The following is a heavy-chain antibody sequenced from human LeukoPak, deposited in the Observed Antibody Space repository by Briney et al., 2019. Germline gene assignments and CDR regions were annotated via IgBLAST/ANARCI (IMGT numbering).Heavy chain of an antibody. D-gene: IGHD2-2*02. CDR3: ARGYHRDQLLYEGYYMDV. J-gene: IGHJ6*03. CDR1: GFTFSNYA. V-gene: IGHV3-23*01. CDR2: ISISGDGT. Sequence: GGSLRLSCAASGFTFSNYAMSWVRQAPGKGLEWVSAISISGDGTYYADSVKGRFTISRDNSKNSLYLQMNSLRAEDTAVYYCARGYHRDQLLYEGYYMDVWGKGTTVTVSS.